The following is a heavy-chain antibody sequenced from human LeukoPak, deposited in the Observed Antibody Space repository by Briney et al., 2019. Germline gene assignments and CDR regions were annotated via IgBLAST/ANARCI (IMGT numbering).Heavy chain of an antibody. CDR3: ARSLLWPTGASES. CDR2: INHSGWT. Sequence: PSETLSLTCAVYGGFCGGYYWTWIRQSPGKGLEWIGEINHSGWTNYNPSLGSRVTISLDASRTQFSLKMNSLTAADTAVYFCARSLLWPTGASESWGQGTTVTVSS. CDR1: GGFCGGYY. V-gene: IGHV4-34*01. J-gene: IGHJ3*02. D-gene: IGHD2-8*02.